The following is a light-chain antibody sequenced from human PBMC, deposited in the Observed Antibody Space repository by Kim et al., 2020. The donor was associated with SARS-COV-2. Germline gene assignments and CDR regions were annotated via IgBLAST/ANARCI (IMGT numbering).Light chain of an antibody. CDR1: QDIGND. V-gene: IGKV1-17*01. Sequence: ASVGDRVIITCRASQDIGNDLGWYQQSPGRAPKRLIYGASNLQSGVPSRFSGSGSETEFTLTISSLQPEDFATYFCLQHNTYPITFGQGTRLEIK. CDR2: GAS. J-gene: IGKJ5*01. CDR3: LQHNTYPIT.